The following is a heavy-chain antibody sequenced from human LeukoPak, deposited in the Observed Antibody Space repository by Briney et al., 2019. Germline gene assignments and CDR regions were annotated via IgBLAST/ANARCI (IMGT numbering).Heavy chain of an antibody. J-gene: IGHJ4*02. V-gene: IGHV1-46*01. Sequence: ASVKVSCKASGYTFTSYYMHWVRQAPGQGLEWMGIINPSGGSTSYAQKFQGRVTMTRDTSTRNVYMELSSLRFEDTAVYYCARALRPHYYDSSGYYNERFDYWGQGTLVTVSS. CDR1: GYTFTSYY. CDR2: INPSGGST. D-gene: IGHD3-22*01. CDR3: ARALRPHYYDSSGYYNERFDY.